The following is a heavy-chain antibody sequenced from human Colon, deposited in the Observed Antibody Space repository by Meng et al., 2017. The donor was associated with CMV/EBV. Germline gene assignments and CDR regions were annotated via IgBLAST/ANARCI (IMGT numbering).Heavy chain of an antibody. CDR2: INSNSGAT. D-gene: IGHD1-26*01. CDR3: ARDPSGSRVPFDY. J-gene: IGHJ4*02. Sequence: QVQLVQCGGGVRKPGASVKVSCKASGYTFSDYHIHWVRQAPGKGLEWMGWINSNSGATDYAQKFQGRLTMTRDTSITTVYMELSSLRSDDTAVYYCARDPSGSRVPFDYWGQGSLVTVSS. CDR1: GYTFSDYH. V-gene: IGHV1-2*02.